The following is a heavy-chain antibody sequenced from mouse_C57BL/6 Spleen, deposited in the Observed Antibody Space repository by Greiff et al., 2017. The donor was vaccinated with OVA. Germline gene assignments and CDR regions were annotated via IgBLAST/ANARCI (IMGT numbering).Heavy chain of an antibody. CDR2: INPSSGYT. CDR3: ASYGTGAMDY. CDR1: GYTFTSYW. J-gene: IGHJ4*01. V-gene: IGHV1-7*01. Sequence: VQLQQPGAELAKPGASVKLSCKASGYTFTSYWMHWVKQRPGQGLEWIGYINPSSGYTKYNQKFKDKATLTADKSSSTAYMPLSSLTYEDSAFYCCASYGTGAMDYWGQGTSVTVSS. D-gene: IGHD1-1*01.